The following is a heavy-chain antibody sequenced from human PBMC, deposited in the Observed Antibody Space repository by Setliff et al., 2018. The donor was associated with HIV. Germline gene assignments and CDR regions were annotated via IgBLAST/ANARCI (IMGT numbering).Heavy chain of an antibody. CDR3: ARERITGTTLHPY. D-gene: IGHD1-7*01. Sequence: GGSMRLSCAASGFTFSSYAMAWFRQAPGKGMEWVSYVTGSSDTIYYADSVKGRFTISRDNAKNSLYLQMNTLRAEDTAVYYCARERITGTTLHPYWGQGTLVTVSS. J-gene: IGHJ4*02. CDR2: VTGSSDTI. V-gene: IGHV3-48*03. CDR1: GFTFSSYA.